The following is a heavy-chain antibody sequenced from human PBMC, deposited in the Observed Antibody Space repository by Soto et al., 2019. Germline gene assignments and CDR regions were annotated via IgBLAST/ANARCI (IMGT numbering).Heavy chain of an antibody. CDR2: ISRSGSAI. CDR3: ARNYGLFDY. V-gene: IGHV3-21*01. CDR1: GLTLSTYS. J-gene: IGHJ4*02. Sequence: NPGGSLRLSCAASGLTLSTYSMSWVRQAPGKGLECVSSISRSGSAIHYADSVKGRFIISRDNAENSLYLQMSSLRAEDTAVYYCARNYGLFDYWGQGTLVTVSS. D-gene: IGHD4-17*01.